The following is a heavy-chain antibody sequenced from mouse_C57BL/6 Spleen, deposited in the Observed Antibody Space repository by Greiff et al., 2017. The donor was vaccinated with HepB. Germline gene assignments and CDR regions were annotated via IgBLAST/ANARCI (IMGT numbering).Heavy chain of an antibody. D-gene: IGHD1-1*01. CDR3: TRDTTVVATYYFDY. V-gene: IGHV1-5*01. CDR2: IYPGNSDT. CDR1: GYTFTSYW. Sequence: VQLQQSGTVLARPGASVKMSCKTSGYTFTSYWMHWVKQRPGQGLEWIGAIYPGNSDTSYNQKFKGKAKLTAVTSASTAYMELSSLTNEDSAVYYCTRDTTVVATYYFDYWGQGTTLTVSS. J-gene: IGHJ2*01.